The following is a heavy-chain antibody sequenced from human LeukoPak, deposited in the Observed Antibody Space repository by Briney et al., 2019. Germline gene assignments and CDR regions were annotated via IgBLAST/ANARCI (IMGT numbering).Heavy chain of an antibody. D-gene: IGHD6-13*01. CDR1: GYSISSGYY. Sequence: SETLSLTCTVSGYSISSGYYWSWIRQPPGKGLEWIGYIYYSGSTNYNPSLKSRVTISVDTSKNQFSLKLSSVTAADTAVYYCARVYYSSSYDYWYFDLWGRGTLVTVSS. V-gene: IGHV4-61*01. CDR2: IYYSGST. J-gene: IGHJ2*01. CDR3: ARVYYSSSYDYWYFDL.